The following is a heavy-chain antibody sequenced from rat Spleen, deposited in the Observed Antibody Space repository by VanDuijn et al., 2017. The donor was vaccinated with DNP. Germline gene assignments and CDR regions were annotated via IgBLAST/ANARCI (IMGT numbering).Heavy chain of an antibody. J-gene: IGHJ1*01. CDR1: GYSXTXNY. CDR3: ARGLNYGGYKYYYWYFDF. Sequence: EVQLQESGXGLVKPXXXLSLTCSVTGYSXTXNYWAWIRKFPGNKMEWMGYISYSGTTGYNPSLKSRISITRDTSKNQFLLQVNSVTTEDTATYYCARGLNYGGYKYYYWYFDFWGPGTMVTVSS. V-gene: IGHV3-1*01. D-gene: IGHD1-11*01. CDR2: ISYSGTT.